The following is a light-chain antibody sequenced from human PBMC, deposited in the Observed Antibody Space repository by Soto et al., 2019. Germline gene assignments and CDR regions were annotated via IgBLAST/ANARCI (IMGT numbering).Light chain of an antibody. CDR3: QEYNGRSS. Sequence: RVTTQSPATLSVSPGERATLSCRASQNVAGDLAWYQQKPGQAPTLLIYRTSTRATGIPARFSGSGSGTEFTLTISSLQSEDFAVYYCQEYNGRSSFGHGTKVEIK. J-gene: IGKJ1*01. CDR2: RTS. CDR1: QNVAGD. V-gene: IGKV3-15*01.